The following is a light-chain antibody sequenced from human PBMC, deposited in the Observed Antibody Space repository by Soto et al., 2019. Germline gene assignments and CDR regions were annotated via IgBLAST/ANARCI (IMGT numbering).Light chain of an antibody. J-gene: IGLJ1*01. CDR3: CSYAGNYIYV. CDR1: RNDVGTYDR. CDR2: DVI. V-gene: IGLV2-11*01. Sequence: QSALTQPRSVSGSPGQSVTISCTGTRNDVGTYDRVSWYQQSPGTAPKLIIYDVIKRPSGVPDRFSGSKSGNTASLTVSGLLTEDEADYHCCSYAGNYIYVFGSGTKLTVL.